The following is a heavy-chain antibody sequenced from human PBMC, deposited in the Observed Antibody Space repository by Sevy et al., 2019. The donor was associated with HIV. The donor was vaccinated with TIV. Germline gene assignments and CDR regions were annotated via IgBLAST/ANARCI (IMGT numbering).Heavy chain of an antibody. CDR2: ISSNGGST. CDR3: ARRGGGNLSYYYYYYMDV. V-gene: IGHV3-64*01. J-gene: IGHJ6*03. Sequence: GGSLRLSCAASGFTFSSYAMHWVRQAPGKGLEYVSAISSNGGSTYYANSVKGRFTISRDNSKNTLYLQMGSLRAEDMAVYYCARRGGGNLSYYYYYYMDVWGKGTTVTVSS. D-gene: IGHD2-21*02. CDR1: GFTFSSYA.